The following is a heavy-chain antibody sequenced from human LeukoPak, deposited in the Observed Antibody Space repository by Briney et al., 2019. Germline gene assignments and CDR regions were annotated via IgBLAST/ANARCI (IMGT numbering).Heavy chain of an antibody. CDR1: GGSISSYY. Sequence: SETLSLTCTVSGGSISSYYWSWIRQPPGKGLEWIGYVYYSGSTNYNPSLKSRVTISVDTSKNQFSLKLSSVTAADTAVYYCARDRPGGSSLDYWGQGTLVTVSS. CDR2: VYYSGST. J-gene: IGHJ4*02. D-gene: IGHD6-13*01. V-gene: IGHV4-59*01. CDR3: ARDRPGGSSLDY.